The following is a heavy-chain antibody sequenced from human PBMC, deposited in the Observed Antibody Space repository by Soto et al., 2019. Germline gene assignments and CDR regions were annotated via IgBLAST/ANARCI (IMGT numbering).Heavy chain of an antibody. J-gene: IGHJ4*02. D-gene: IGHD3-10*01. Sequence: QVQLQQWGAGLLKPSETLSLTCAVYGGSFSGYYWSWIRQPPGKGLEWIGEINHSGSTNYNPSLKSRVTISVDPSKNQFSLKLSYVTAADTAVYYCARLEGVRGVYYYFDYWGQGTLVTVSS. CDR2: INHSGST. V-gene: IGHV4-34*01. CDR3: ARLEGVRGVYYYFDY. CDR1: GGSFSGYY.